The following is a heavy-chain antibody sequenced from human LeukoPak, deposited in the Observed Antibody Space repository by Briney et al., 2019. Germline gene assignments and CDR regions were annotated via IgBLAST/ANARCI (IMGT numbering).Heavy chain of an antibody. CDR1: GYTFTGYY. J-gene: IGHJ4*02. CDR3: ARDLTPHGKYSSSSGYFDY. Sequence: ASVKVSCKASGYTFTGYYMHWVRQAPGQGLEWMGWINPNSGGTNYAQKFQGRVTMTRDTSISTAYMELSRLRSDDTAVYYCARDLTPHGKYSSSSGYFDYWGQGTLVTVSS. D-gene: IGHD6-6*01. V-gene: IGHV1-2*02. CDR2: INPNSGGT.